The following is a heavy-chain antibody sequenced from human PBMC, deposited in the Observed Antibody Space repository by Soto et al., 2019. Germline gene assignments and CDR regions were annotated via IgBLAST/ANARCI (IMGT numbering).Heavy chain of an antibody. Sequence: VQLVESGGGLVQPGGSLRLSCAASGFTFSSYEMNWVRQAPGKGLEWVSYISSSGSTIYYADSVKGRFTISRDNAKNSLYLQMNSLRAEDTAVYYCAIFPDMIAIDYWGQGTLVTVSS. CDR1: GFTFSSYE. CDR2: ISSSGSTI. J-gene: IGHJ4*02. CDR3: AIFPDMIAIDY. V-gene: IGHV3-48*03. D-gene: IGHD3-22*01.